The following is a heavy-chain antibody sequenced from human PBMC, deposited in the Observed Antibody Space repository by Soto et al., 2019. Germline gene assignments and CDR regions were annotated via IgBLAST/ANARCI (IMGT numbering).Heavy chain of an antibody. D-gene: IGHD3-22*01. Sequence: GGSLRLSCAASGFTFSSYAMSWVRQAPGKGLEWVSAISGSGGSTYYADSVKGRFTISRDNSKNTLYLQMNSLRAEDTAIYYCAKDHYYDSSGYYYWGQGTLVTVSS. CDR3: AKDHYYDSSGYYY. CDR2: ISGSGGST. V-gene: IGHV3-23*01. CDR1: GFTFSSYA. J-gene: IGHJ4*02.